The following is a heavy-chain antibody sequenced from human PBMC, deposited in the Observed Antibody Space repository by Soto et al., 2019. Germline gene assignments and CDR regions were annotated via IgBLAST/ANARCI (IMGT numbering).Heavy chain of an antibody. D-gene: IGHD2-2*01. CDR2: INHSGST. J-gene: IGHJ6*02. V-gene: IGHV4-34*01. Sequence: LPLTCAVYGGSFSGYYWRWIRQPPGKGMEWIGEINHSGSTNYNPSLKSRVTISVDTSKNQFSLKLSSVTAADTAVYYCARAVRYCSSTSCPRPYYYYGMDVWGQGTTVTV. CDR3: ARAVRYCSSTSCPRPYYYYGMDV. CDR1: GGSFSGYY.